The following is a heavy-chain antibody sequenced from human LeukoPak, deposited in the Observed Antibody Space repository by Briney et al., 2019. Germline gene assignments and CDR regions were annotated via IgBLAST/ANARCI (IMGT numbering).Heavy chain of an antibody. CDR1: GLTFSSYS. V-gene: IGHV3-21*01. D-gene: IGHD1-1*01. CDR2: ISSSSTYI. Sequence: GGSLRLSCAASGLTFSSYSMNWVRQAPGKGLEWVSSISSSSTYIYYADSVKGRFTISRDNAKNSLYLQMNSLRAEDTAVYYCATRPTGNGNGMDVWGQGTTVTVSS. CDR3: ATRPTGNGNGMDV. J-gene: IGHJ6*02.